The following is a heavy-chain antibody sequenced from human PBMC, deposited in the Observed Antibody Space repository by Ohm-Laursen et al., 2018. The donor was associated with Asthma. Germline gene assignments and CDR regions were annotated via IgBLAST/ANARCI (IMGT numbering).Heavy chain of an antibody. CDR1: GFTFTNYG. CDR2: ISNDGSNK. D-gene: IGHD1-14*01. Sequence: SLRLSCAASGFTFTNYGMRWVRLAPGKGLEWVALISNDGSNKYFADSVKGRFTISRDNSKNTLYLQMNSLRAEDTALYYCAKDGLTGEDYYYYGMDVWGQGTTVTVSS. V-gene: IGHV3-30*18. J-gene: IGHJ6*02. CDR3: AKDGLTGEDYYYYGMDV.